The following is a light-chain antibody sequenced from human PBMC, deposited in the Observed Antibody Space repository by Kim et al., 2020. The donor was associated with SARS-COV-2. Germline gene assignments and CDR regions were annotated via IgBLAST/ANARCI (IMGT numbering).Light chain of an antibody. Sequence: QLVLTQPPSASGTPGQRVSISCSGSSSNIGSNTINWYQQLPGTAPKLLIYNNNQRPSGVPDRFSGSKSGTSASLAISGLQSEDEADFYCSTWDDSLNAWVFGGGTKLTVL. V-gene: IGLV1-44*01. CDR2: NNN. CDR3: STWDDSLNAWV. J-gene: IGLJ3*02. CDR1: SSNIGSNT.